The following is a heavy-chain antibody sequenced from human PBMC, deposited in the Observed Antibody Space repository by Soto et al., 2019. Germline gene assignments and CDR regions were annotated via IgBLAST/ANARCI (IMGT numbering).Heavy chain of an antibody. CDR1: NFSISSGYY. D-gene: IGHD1-26*01. CDR2: IYRSGTT. J-gene: IGHJ5*02. Sequence: SETLSLTCVVSNFSISSGYYWGWIRQSPGKGLEWIASIYRSGTTSYNPSLKSRVTISVDPSKNQFSLMLTEVTAADTAVYYCARTNSGSYYSVFNSWGRGSLLTVSS. CDR3: ARTNSGSYYSVFNS. V-gene: IGHV4-38-2*01.